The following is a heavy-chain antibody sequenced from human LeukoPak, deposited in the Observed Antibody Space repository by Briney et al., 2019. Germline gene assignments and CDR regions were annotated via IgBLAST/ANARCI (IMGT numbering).Heavy chain of an antibody. V-gene: IGHV4-59*01. CDR2: IYSSGST. CDR3: ARLRNYCDY. D-gene: IGHD4-17*01. CDR1: GDSISGYY. Sequence: PSETLSLTCTVSGDSISGYYWTRMRQPPGKGLEWIGYIYSSGSTKYNPSLESRVIISIDTSKNQFSLKLSSVTAADTAVYYCARLRNYCDYWGQGTLVIVSS. J-gene: IGHJ4*02.